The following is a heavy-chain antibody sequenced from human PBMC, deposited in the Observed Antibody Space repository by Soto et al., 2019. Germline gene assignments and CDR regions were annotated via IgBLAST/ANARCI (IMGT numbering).Heavy chain of an antibody. CDR2: IKPDGNEK. Sequence: GGSLRLSCAASGFTFSTYWMSWVRQAPGKGLEWVANIKPDGNEKYYVDSVKGRFTISRDNAKNSLYLQMNSLRAEDTAVYYCARDITVAVVGTTAPRHYYYYGMDVWGQGTTVTVSS. CDR3: ARDITVAVVGTTAPRHYYYYGMDV. J-gene: IGHJ6*02. CDR1: GFTFSTYW. D-gene: IGHD6-19*01. V-gene: IGHV3-7*01.